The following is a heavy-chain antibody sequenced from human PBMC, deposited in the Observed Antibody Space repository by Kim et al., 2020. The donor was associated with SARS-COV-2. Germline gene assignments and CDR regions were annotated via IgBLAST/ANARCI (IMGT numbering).Heavy chain of an antibody. J-gene: IGHJ4*02. D-gene: IGHD1-7*01. V-gene: IGHV3-21*01. Sequence: SYIDYEDSVKGRFPIPRATAKNSRYLQMNSLGAEDTAVYYCARDTGWNYVYWGQGTLVTVAS. CDR3: ARDTGWNYVY. CDR2: SYI.